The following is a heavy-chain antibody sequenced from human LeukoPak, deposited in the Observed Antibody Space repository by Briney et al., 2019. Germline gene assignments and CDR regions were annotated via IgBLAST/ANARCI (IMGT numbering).Heavy chain of an antibody. D-gene: IGHD3-22*01. V-gene: IGHV1-8*01. CDR2: MNPNSGNT. CDR1: GYTFTSYD. CDR3: AREGGGYYDSSGYYFSDWFDP. J-gene: IGHJ5*02. Sequence: ASVKVSCKASGYTFTSYDINWVRQATGQGLEWMGWMNPNSGNTGYAQKFQGRVTMTRNTSISTAYMELSSLRSEDTAVYYCAREGGGYYDSSGYYFSDWFDPWGQGTLVTVSS.